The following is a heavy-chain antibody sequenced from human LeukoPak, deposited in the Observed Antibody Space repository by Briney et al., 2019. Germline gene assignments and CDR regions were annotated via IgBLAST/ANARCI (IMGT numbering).Heavy chain of an antibody. V-gene: IGHV4-39*01. CDR3: ARHPLNIAVAGGVWFDP. CDR1: GGSISSTSYY. Sequence: SETLSLTCTVSGGSISSTSYYWGWIRQPPGKGLDWIGYINYSGNTYCNPSLKSRVTISVDTSKNQFSLKLSSVTAADTAVYYCARHPLNIAVAGGVWFDPWGQGTLVTVSS. D-gene: IGHD6-19*01. J-gene: IGHJ5*02. CDR2: INYSGNT.